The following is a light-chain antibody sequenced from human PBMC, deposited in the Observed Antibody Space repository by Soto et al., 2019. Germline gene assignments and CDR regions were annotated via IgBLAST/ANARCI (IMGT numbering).Light chain of an antibody. V-gene: IGKV1-39*01. J-gene: IGKJ1*01. CDR1: QRINTY. Sequence: DIQMTQSPSSLSASVGDRVTVTCRASQRINTYLNWYHQKPGKAPKLLIYAASRLQSGVPSRFSGSGSGTDFTLTIGSLQPEDFATYYCQQSSSTLWTFGQGTKVEIK. CDR2: AAS. CDR3: QQSSSTLWT.